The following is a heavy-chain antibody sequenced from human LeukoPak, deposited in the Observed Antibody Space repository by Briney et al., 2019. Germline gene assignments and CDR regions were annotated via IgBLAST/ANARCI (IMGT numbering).Heavy chain of an antibody. D-gene: IGHD6-13*01. V-gene: IGHV3-21*06. CDR1: GFTFSPYT. CDR2: ISSSSNHI. J-gene: IGHJ4*02. Sequence: GGSLRLSCAASGFTFSPYTMNWVRQAPGKGLEWVSSISSSSNHIYYADAVKGRFTISRDNANNSVYLQMNSLRADDTAVYYCARYRSSPNFDYWGQGTLVTVSS. CDR3: ARYRSSPNFDY.